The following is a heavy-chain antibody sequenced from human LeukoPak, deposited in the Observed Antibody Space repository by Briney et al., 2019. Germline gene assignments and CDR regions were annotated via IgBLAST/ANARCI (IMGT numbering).Heavy chain of an antibody. CDR1: GFTFSSYE. D-gene: IGHD3-9*01. J-gene: IGHJ3*02. Sequence: GGSLRLSCAASGFTFSSYEMNWVRQAPGKGLEWVSYISSSGSTIYYADSVKGRFTISRDNAKNSLYLQMNSLRAEATAVYYCASLPHIFTGYYKDAFDIWGQGTMVTVSS. CDR3: ASLPHIFTGYYKDAFDI. V-gene: IGHV3-48*03. CDR2: ISSSGSTI.